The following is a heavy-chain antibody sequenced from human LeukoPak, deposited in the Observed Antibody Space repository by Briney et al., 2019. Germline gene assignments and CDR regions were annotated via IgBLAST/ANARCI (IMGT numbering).Heavy chain of an antibody. Sequence: SETLSLTCAVYGGSFSGYYWSWIRQPPGKGLEWIGEINHSGSTSYNPSLKSRVTISVDTSKNQFSLKLSSVTAADTAVYYCARGWNSGWYFGYWGQGTLVTVSS. D-gene: IGHD6-19*01. V-gene: IGHV4-34*01. J-gene: IGHJ4*02. CDR3: ARGWNSGWYFGY. CDR1: GGSFSGYY. CDR2: INHSGST.